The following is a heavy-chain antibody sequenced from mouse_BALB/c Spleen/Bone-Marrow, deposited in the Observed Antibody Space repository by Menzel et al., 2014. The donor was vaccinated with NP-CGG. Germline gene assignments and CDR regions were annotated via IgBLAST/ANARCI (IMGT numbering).Heavy chain of an antibody. CDR3: ARVGYRYDGYAMDY. V-gene: IGHV2-9*02. CDR2: IWAGGST. Sequence: VQLVESGPGLVAPSQSLSITCTVSGFSLTSYGVHWVRQPPGKGLEWLGVIWAGGSTNYNSALMSRPSISKDNSKSQVFLKMNRLQTDDTAMYYCARVGYRYDGYAMDYWGQGTSVTVSS. CDR1: GFSLTSYG. D-gene: IGHD2-14*01. J-gene: IGHJ4*01.